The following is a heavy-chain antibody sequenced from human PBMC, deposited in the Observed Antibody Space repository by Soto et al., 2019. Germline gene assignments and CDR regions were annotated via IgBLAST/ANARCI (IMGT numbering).Heavy chain of an antibody. J-gene: IGHJ4*02. V-gene: IGHV1-24*01. D-gene: IGHD4-4*01. CDR2: LDPEDGET. CDR1: GYTLTELS. Sequence: QVQLVQSGAEVKKPGASVKVSCKVSGYTLTELSMHWVRQAPGKGLEWMGGLDPEDGETIYARKFQGRVTQTEETSTGQAYLELSSLRSEDTAVYYCATGQLHRNYVPDPGPDPFDYWGQGTLVTGSS. CDR3: ATGQLHRNYVPDPGPDPFDY.